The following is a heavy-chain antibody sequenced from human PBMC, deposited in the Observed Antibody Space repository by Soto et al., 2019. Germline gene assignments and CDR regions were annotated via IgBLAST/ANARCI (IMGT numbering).Heavy chain of an antibody. D-gene: IGHD6-19*01. CDR2: MNPNSGNT. J-gene: IGHJ3*02. V-gene: IGHV1-8*01. CDR3: ACGATQYGIAVAGDAFAI. CDR1: GYTFTSYD. Sequence: GASVKVSCQASGYTFTSYDINWVRQATGQGLEWMGWMNPNSGNTGYAQKFQGRVTMTRNTSISTAYMELSSLRSEDTAVYYCACGATQYGIAVAGDAFAIWGQGTMVTVSS.